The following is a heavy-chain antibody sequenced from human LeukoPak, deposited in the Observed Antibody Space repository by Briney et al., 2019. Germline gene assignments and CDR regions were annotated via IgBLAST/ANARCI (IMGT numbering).Heavy chain of an antibody. V-gene: IGHV3-23*01. Sequence: PGGSLRLSCAASGFTFSSYAMSWVRQAPGKGLEWVSGISGSGGSTYYADSVKGRFTISRDNSKKTVYLQMNSLRAEDTAVYYCAKDLSSAVAGYWGQGTLVTVSS. CDR3: AKDLSSAVAGY. CDR1: GFTFSSYA. D-gene: IGHD6-19*01. CDR2: ISGSGGST. J-gene: IGHJ4*02.